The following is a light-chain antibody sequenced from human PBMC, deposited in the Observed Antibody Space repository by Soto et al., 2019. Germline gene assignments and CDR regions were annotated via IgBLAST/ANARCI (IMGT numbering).Light chain of an antibody. CDR1: QSISSW. CDR2: DAS. V-gene: IGKV1-5*01. CDR3: QQYSTYSWT. J-gene: IGKJ1*01. Sequence: DIQMTQSPSTLSASVGDRVTITCRASQSISSWLAWYQQKPGKAPKVLIYDASSLKSGVPSRFSGSGSGTEFTLTINSLQPDDFATYYCQQYSTYSWTFGQGTKVDIK.